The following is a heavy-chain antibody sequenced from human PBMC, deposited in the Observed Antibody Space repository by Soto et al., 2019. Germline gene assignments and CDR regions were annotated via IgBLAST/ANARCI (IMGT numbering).Heavy chain of an antibody. CDR2: IYSSGAT. V-gene: IGHV4-31*02. Sequence: SETLSLTCSVSGASVTSGIYFWTWIRQLPGKGLQWIGYIYSSGATHYNPSLQSRLSMSLDTSGNHFSLRLTSVTVEDTAVYYCAKENWANPDSWGQGTLVTVSS. J-gene: IGHJ4*02. CDR1: GASVTSGIYF. D-gene: IGHD7-27*01. CDR3: AKENWANPDS.